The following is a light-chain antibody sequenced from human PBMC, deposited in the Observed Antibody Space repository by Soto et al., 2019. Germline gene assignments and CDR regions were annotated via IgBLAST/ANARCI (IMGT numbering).Light chain of an antibody. CDR1: QSVTDF. CDR2: DAS. V-gene: IGKV3-11*01. J-gene: IGKJ2*01. CDR3: QQYGSSPFT. Sequence: EIVLTQSPVTLSLSPGERATLSCRASQSVTDFLAWYQQKPGQAPRLLIYDASNRATGIPARFSGSGSGTDFTLTISSLEPEDFAVYYCQQYGSSPFTFGQGTKLEIK.